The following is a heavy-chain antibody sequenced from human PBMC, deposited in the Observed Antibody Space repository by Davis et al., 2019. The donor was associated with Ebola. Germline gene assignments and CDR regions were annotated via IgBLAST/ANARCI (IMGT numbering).Heavy chain of an antibody. V-gene: IGHV4-39*01. Sequence: GSLRLSCTVSGGSISSSSYYWGWIRQPPGKGLEWIGSIYYSGSTYYNPSLKSRVTISVDTSKNQFSLKLSSVTAADTAVYYCTRGLVGMKSAYGMDVWGQGTTVIVSS. J-gene: IGHJ6*02. CDR1: GGSISSSSYY. CDR3: TRGLVGMKSAYGMDV. D-gene: IGHD1-14*01. CDR2: IYYSGST.